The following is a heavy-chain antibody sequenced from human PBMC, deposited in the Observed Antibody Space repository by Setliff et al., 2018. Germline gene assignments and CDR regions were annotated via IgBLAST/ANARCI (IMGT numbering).Heavy chain of an antibody. CDR3: ARDARDFWSGYSSHEGFDP. D-gene: IGHD3-3*01. CDR1: GYTFTSYY. Sequence: SVKVSCKASGYTFTSYYMHWVRQAPGQGLEWMGIINPSGGSTSYVQKFQGRVTMTRDTSTSTVYMELSSLRSEDTAVYYCARDARDFWSGYSSHEGFDPWGQGTLVTVSA. J-gene: IGHJ5*02. CDR2: INPSGGST. V-gene: IGHV1-46*01.